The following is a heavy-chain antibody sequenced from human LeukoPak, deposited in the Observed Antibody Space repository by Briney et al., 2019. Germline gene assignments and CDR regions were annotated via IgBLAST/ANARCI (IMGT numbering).Heavy chain of an antibody. CDR3: ARDSDQYSGNSFDY. Sequence: ASVKVSCKASGGTFSSYAISWVRQAPGQGLEWMGRIIPIFGTANYAQKFQGRVTITTDESTSTAYMELSSLRSEDTAVYYCARDSDQYSGNSFDYWGQGTLVTVSS. V-gene: IGHV1-69*05. D-gene: IGHD1-26*01. CDR1: GGTFSSYA. CDR2: IIPIFGTA. J-gene: IGHJ4*02.